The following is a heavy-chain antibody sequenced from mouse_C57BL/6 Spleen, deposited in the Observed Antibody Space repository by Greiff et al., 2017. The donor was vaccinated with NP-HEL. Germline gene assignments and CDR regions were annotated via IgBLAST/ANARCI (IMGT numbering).Heavy chain of an antibody. Sequence: QVQLQQSGAELVRPGASVTLSCKASGYTFTDYDMHWVKQPPVHGLEWIGAIDPETGGTAYNQKFTGKAILTADKSSSTAYLELRSLTSEDSAVYYCTRSLYYGSSYGGYWGQGTTLTFSS. CDR2: IDPETGGT. CDR3: TRSLYYGSSYGGY. CDR1: GYTFTDYD. J-gene: IGHJ2*01. D-gene: IGHD1-1*01. V-gene: IGHV1-15*01.